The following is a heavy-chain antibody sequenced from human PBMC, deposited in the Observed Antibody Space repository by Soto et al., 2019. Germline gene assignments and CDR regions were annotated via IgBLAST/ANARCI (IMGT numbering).Heavy chain of an antibody. CDR3: ARDSDSSGYYDTYYYYYGMDV. D-gene: IGHD3-22*01. CDR1: GFTFSSYW. J-gene: IGHJ6*02. V-gene: IGHV3-7*05. CDR2: IKQDGSEK. Sequence: PGGSLRLSCAASGFTFSSYWMSWVRQAPGKGLEWVANIKQDGSEKYYVESVKGRFTISRDNAKNSLYLQMNSLRAEDTAVYYCARDSDSSGYYDTYYYYYGMDVWGQGTTVTVSS.